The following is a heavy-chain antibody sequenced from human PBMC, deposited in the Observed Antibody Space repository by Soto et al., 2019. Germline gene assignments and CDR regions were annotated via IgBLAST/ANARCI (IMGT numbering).Heavy chain of an antibody. CDR2: INAGNGNT. CDR1: GYNFTSYA. J-gene: IGHJ4*02. V-gene: IGHV1-3*01. D-gene: IGHD6-19*01. Sequence: QVQLVQSGAEVKKPGASVKVSCKASGYNFTSYAIPWVRQAPGQRLEWMGWINAGNGNTKYSQKFQDRVTITRDTSASTAYMELSSLRSEDTAVYYCARDLGGWPDYWGQGTLVTVSS. CDR3: ARDLGGWPDY.